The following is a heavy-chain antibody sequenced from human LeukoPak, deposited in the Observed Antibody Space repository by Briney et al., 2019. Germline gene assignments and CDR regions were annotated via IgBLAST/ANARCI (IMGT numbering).Heavy chain of an antibody. V-gene: IGHV6-1*01. CDR3: ARGRPRLTYYYGSGSYLDY. CDR2: TYYRSKWYN. CDR1: VDSVSTNSAA. J-gene: IGHJ4*02. Sequence: SGPGLVKPSQTLXHTCAISVDSVSTNSAAWNWIRQSPSRGLEWLGRTYYRSKWYNDYAVSVKSRITINPDTSKNQFSLQLNSVTPEDTAVYYCARGRPRLTYYYGSGSYLDYWGQGTLVTVSS. D-gene: IGHD3-10*01.